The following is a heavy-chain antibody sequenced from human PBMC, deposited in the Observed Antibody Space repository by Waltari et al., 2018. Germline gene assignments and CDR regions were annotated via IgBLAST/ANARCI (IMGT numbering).Heavy chain of an antibody. CDR1: CCSLSRSSFF. D-gene: IGHD3-3*01. V-gene: IGHV4-39*01. Sequence: QLPLQESGPGPVKPSETLSPPFTVPCCSLSRSSFFWGLIRQPPGKGLEWIGSIYYSGSTYYNPSLKSRVAISGETCKNQFSLKLSSVTAADTAVYYCARHGGSYYDFWSGPTGGGWGQGTLVTVSA. CDR2: IYYSGST. J-gene: IGHJ4*02. CDR3: ARHGGSYYDFWSGPTGGG.